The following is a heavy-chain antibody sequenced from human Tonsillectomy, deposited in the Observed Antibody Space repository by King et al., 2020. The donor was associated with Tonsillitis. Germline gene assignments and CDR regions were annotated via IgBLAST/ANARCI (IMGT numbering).Heavy chain of an antibody. CDR2: ISAYNGDT. Sequence: QVQLVQSGAEVKKPGASVKVSCKASGFIFPNYGITWVRQAPGQGLEWMGWISAYNGDTDYAQKLQGRVTMTTDTSTTTAYMELRSLRSDDTAIYFCARTRTGHVVSGFDYWGQGSLVTVSS. D-gene: IGHD3/OR15-3a*01. J-gene: IGHJ4*02. CDR1: GFIFPNYG. CDR3: ARTRTGHVVSGFDY. V-gene: IGHV1-18*01.